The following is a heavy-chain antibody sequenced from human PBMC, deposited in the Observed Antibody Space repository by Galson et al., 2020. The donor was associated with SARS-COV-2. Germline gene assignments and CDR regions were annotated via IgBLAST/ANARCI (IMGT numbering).Heavy chain of an antibody. CDR2: INPSGGGT. CDR3: ARDSQVVNEYYYLFF. CDR1: GYTFTSYY. D-gene: IGHD2-15*01. V-gene: IGHV1-46*01. J-gene: IGHJ4*02. Sequence: ASVKVSCKASGYTFTSYYIHWVRQAPGQGLEWMGIINPSGGGTTYAQQFQGRVTMTRDTSTSTVYMELSSLRSEDTAVYYCARDSQVVNEYYYLFFWGQGTLVTGSS.